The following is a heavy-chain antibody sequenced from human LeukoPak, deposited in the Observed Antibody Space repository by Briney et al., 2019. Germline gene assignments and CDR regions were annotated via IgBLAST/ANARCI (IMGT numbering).Heavy chain of an antibody. CDR1: GVPLSHYA. V-gene: IGHV3-30*04. J-gene: IGHJ4*02. CDR2: ISFDGTNK. CDR3: ATDYGDYEPIDY. D-gene: IGHD4-17*01. Sequence: PGRSLRLSCTASGVPLSHYAMHWVRQAPGRGLEWVAVISFDGTNKYYGDSVEGRFSVSRDNSKNTLYLQMNSLRPDDTAMCYCATDYGDYEPIDYWGQGTLVTVSS.